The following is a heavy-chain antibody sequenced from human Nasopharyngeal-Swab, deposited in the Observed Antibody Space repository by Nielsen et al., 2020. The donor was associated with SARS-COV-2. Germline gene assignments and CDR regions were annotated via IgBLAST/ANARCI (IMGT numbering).Heavy chain of an antibody. V-gene: IGHV4-39*01. CDR2: IYYSGST. CDR1: GGSISSSSYY. J-gene: IGHJ6*02. Sequence: GSLRLSCTVSGGSISSSSYYWGWIRQPPGKGLEWIGSIYYSGSTYYNPSLKSRVTISVDTSKNQFSLKLSSVTAADTAVYYCAGHFWGSGFFYYYGMDVWGQGTTVSVSS. D-gene: IGHD7-27*01. CDR3: AGHFWGSGFFYYYGMDV.